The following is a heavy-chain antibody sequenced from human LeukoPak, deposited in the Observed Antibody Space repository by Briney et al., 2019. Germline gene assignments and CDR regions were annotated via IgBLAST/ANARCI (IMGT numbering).Heavy chain of an antibody. CDR3: ARLSPGYCSSTSCYTGAFDI. D-gene: IGHD2-2*02. CDR2: INPNSGGT. V-gene: IGHV1-2*02. J-gene: IGHJ3*02. Sequence: ASVKVSCKASGYTFTGYYMHWVRQAPGQGLEGMGWINPNSGGTNYAQKFQGRVTMTRDTSISTAYMELSRLRSDDTAVYYCARLSPGYCSSTSCYTGAFDIWGQGKMVTVSS. CDR1: GYTFTGYY.